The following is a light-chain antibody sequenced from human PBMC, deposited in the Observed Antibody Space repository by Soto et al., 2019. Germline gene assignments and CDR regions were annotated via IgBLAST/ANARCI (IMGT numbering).Light chain of an antibody. CDR3: QQANSFPWT. CDR2: GAL. J-gene: IGKJ1*01. V-gene: IGKV1-12*01. CDR1: QGIGSW. Sequence: DIQMTQSPSSVSASVGDRVTITCRASQGIGSWLAWYQQKPGKAPKLLIYGALSLQSGVPSRFSGSGSGTDFTLTISSLQPEDFGTYYCQQANSFPWTLGQGTKVEIK.